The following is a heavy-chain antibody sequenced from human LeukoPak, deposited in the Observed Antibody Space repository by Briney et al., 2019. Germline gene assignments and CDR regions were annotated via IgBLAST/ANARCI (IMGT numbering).Heavy chain of an antibody. CDR1: GFTFSSYA. Sequence: GGSLRLSCAASGFTFSSYAMHWVRQAPGKGLEWVAVISYDGSNKYYADSVKGRFTISRDNAKNSLYLQMNSLRAEDTAVYYCARGPFGELLQEFDYWGQGTLVTVSS. CDR2: ISYDGSNK. J-gene: IGHJ4*02. D-gene: IGHD3-10*01. CDR3: ARGPFGELLQEFDY. V-gene: IGHV3-30*04.